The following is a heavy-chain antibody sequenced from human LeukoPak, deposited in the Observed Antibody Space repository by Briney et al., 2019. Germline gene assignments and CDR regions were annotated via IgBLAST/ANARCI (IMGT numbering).Heavy chain of an antibody. D-gene: IGHD2-15*01. Sequence: GGSLRLSCAASGFSFNDYVMQWVRQAPGKGLEWVSLISGDGSSTYQRDSVKGRFTISRDNSKNSLYLQMNSLTTEDTAFYYCLKGLGWPPDCWGQGTLVTVSP. V-gene: IGHV3-43*02. CDR2: ISGDGSST. CDR1: GFSFNDYV. J-gene: IGHJ4*02. CDR3: LKGLGWPPDC.